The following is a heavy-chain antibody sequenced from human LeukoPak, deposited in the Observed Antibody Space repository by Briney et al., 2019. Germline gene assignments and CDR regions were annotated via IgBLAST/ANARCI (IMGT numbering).Heavy chain of an antibody. D-gene: IGHD3-22*01. J-gene: IGHJ4*02. CDR1: GFTFSRYW. V-gene: IGHV3-74*01. CDR3: AKGPRRHSSGYPQSSDY. CDR2: INPDGSTT. Sequence: PGGSLRLSCAASGFTFSRYWIHWVRQAPGKGLEWVSRINPDGSTTTYADSVKGRFTISRDNAKNTLYLQMNSLRAEDTAVYYCAKGPRRHSSGYPQSSDYWGQGTLVTVSS.